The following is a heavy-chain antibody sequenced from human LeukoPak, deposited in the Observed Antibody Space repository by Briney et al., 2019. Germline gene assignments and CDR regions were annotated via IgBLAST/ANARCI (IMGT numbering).Heavy chain of an antibody. D-gene: IGHD3-3*01. CDR1: AGSITSHDYY. V-gene: IGHV4-30-4*01. J-gene: IGHJ5*02. CDR2: THNSGST. CDR3: AREGHDFWSGSRGWFDP. Sequence: PSQTLSLTCTVSAGSITSHDYYWSWIRQAPGKGLEWIGYTHNSGSTFYNPSLKGRFTISVDTSKNQFSLKVRSVTATDTAVYYCAREGHDFWSGSRGWFDPWGPGTLVTVSS.